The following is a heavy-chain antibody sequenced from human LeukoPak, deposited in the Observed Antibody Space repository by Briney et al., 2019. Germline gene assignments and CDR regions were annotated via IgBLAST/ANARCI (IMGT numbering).Heavy chain of an antibody. CDR1: GYTFTSYG. CDR3: ARDTTVTTPHWFDP. CDR2: ISAYNGNT. D-gene: IGHD4-17*01. V-gene: IGHV1-18*01. Sequence: ASVKVSCKASGYTFTSYGISWVRQAPGQGLEWMGWISAYNGNTNYAQKLQGRVTMTTDTSTSTAYMELRSLRSDDTAVYYCARDTTVTTPHWFDPWGQGTLVTVSS. J-gene: IGHJ5*02.